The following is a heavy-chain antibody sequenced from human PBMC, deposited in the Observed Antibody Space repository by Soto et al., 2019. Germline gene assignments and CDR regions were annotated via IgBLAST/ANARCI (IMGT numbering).Heavy chain of an antibody. CDR1: GFMFGNYA. Sequence: EVQLVESGGGLVRPAGALRLSCVASGFMFGNYAMGWVRQSPGKGLEWVSGLTDSGMTTYYADSVKGRFTISRDNSKNTLYLQMNNLRAEDTAKSYCAKYLSMVLEDYFDFWGQGTLVTVSS. CDR3: AKYLSMVLEDYFDF. J-gene: IGHJ4*02. CDR2: LTDSGMTT. D-gene: IGHD3-10*01. V-gene: IGHV3-23*04.